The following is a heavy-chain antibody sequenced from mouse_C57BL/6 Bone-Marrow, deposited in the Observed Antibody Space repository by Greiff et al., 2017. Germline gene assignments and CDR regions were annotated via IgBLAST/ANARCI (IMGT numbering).Heavy chain of an antibody. J-gene: IGHJ3*02. CDR1: GFNIKDDY. CDR2: IDPENGDT. Sequence: EVKLVESGAELVRPGASVKLSCTASGFNIKDDYMHWVKQRPEQGLEWIGWIDPENGDTEYASKFQGKATITADTSSNTAYLQLSSLTSEDTAVYYCTTGGYWGQGALGTVSA. CDR3: TTGGY. V-gene: IGHV14-4*01.